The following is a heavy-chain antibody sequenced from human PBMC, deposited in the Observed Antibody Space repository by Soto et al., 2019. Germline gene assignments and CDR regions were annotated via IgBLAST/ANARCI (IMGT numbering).Heavy chain of an antibody. V-gene: IGHV5-51*01. Sequence: HGESLKISCKASGYSFTTYWIGWVRQMPGKGLEWMGIIYPGDSDTRYSPSFQGQVTISADKSISTAYLQWSSLKASDSAMFYCARKDIAGNSVDFWGQGTLVTVS. CDR2: IYPGDSDT. D-gene: IGHD6-13*01. J-gene: IGHJ4*02. CDR3: ARKDIAGNSVDF. CDR1: GYSFTTYW.